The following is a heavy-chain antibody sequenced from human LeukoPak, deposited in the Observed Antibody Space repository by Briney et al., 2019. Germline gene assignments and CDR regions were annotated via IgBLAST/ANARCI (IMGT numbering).Heavy chain of an antibody. CDR1: GGSISSYY. D-gene: IGHD4-17*01. CDR3: ARSLGYMTTVTTLGY. CDR2: IYYSGST. J-gene: IGHJ4*02. Sequence: SETLSLTCTVSGGSISSYYWSWIRQPPGKGLEWIGYIYYSGSTNYNPSLKSRVTISVDTSKNQFSLKLSSVTAADTAVYYCARSLGYMTTVTTLGYWGQGTLVTVSS. V-gene: IGHV4-59*01.